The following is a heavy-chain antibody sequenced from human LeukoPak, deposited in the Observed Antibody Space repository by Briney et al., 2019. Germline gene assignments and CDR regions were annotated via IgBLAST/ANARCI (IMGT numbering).Heavy chain of an antibody. CDR3: ARECRRVGATLEYYYYYYYMDV. Sequence: SQTLSLTCAISGDSVSNNSAAWNWIRQSPSRGLEWLGRTYYRSKWYNDYAVSVKSRITINPDTSKNQFSLQLNSVTPEDTAVYYCARECRRVGATLEYYYYYYYMDVWGKGTTVTVSS. V-gene: IGHV6-1*01. D-gene: IGHD1-26*01. J-gene: IGHJ6*03. CDR1: GDSVSNNSAA. CDR2: TYYRSKWYN.